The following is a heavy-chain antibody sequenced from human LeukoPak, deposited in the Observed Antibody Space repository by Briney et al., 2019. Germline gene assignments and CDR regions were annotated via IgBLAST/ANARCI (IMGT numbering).Heavy chain of an antibody. V-gene: IGHV3-7*01. D-gene: IGHD3-3*02. Sequence: GGSLRLSCAASGFTLSSYWMSWVRQAPGRGLEWVANINRDGSEKYYVDSVKGRFTISRDNAKNSLYLQMNSLSPEDTAVYYCARDRSIEDAFDIWGQGTMVTVSS. CDR3: ARDRSIEDAFDI. J-gene: IGHJ3*02. CDR1: GFTLSSYW. CDR2: INRDGSEK.